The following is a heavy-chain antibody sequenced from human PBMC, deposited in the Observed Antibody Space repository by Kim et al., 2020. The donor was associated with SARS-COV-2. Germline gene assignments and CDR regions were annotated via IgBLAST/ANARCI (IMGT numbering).Heavy chain of an antibody. V-gene: IGHV3-48*02. CDR2: ISSSSSTI. J-gene: IGHJ4*02. Sequence: GGSLRLSCAASGFTFSSYSMNWVRQAPGKGLEWVSYISSSSSTIYYADSVKGRFTISRDNAKNSLYLQMNSLRDEDTAVYYCARDGPQWELLTFFDYWGQGTLVTVSS. CDR3: ARDGPQWELLTFFDY. CDR1: GFTFSSYS. D-gene: IGHD1-26*01.